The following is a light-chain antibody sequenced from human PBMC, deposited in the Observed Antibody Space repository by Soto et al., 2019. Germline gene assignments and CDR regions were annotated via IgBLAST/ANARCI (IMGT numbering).Light chain of an antibody. CDR2: SNN. Sequence: QSVLTQPPSASGTPGQRVAISCSGNSSNIGSNSVNWYQHLPGTALKLLVYSNNRRPSVVPDRISGSKSGASASLAFSGLQSEDEGEDVCAAWDDSLNGWVFGGGTKQAVL. CDR1: SSNIGSNS. CDR3: AAWDDSLNGWV. V-gene: IGLV1-44*01. J-gene: IGLJ3*02.